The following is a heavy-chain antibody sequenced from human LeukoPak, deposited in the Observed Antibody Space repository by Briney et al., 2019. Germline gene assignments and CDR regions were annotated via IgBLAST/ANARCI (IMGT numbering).Heavy chain of an antibody. CDR1: GGSISSSAYY. J-gene: IGHJ4*02. CDR3: ARGGDYIWGTYRPFDY. V-gene: IGHV4-39*07. Sequence: SETLSLTCTVSGGSISSSAYYWGWIRQPPGKGLEWIGNIYYSGSTYYNPSLKSRVTISVDTSKNQFSLKLNSVTAADTAVYYCARGGDYIWGTYRPFDYWGQGTLVTVSS. CDR2: IYYSGST. D-gene: IGHD3-16*02.